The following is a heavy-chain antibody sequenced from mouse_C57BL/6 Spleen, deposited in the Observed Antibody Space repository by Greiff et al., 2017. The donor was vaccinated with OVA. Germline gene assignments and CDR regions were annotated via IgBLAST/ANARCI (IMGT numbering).Heavy chain of an antibody. D-gene: IGHD1-1*01. CDR1: GYTFTSYW. Sequence: QVQLQQSGAELVKPGASVKMSCKASGYTFTSYWITWVKQRPGQGLEWIGDIYPGSGSTNYNEKFKSKATLTVDTSSSTAYMQLSSLTSEDSAVYYCARAENYYGSSFSWCAYWGQGTLVTVSA. J-gene: IGHJ3*01. CDR2: IYPGSGST. V-gene: IGHV1-55*01. CDR3: ARAENYYGSSFSWCAY.